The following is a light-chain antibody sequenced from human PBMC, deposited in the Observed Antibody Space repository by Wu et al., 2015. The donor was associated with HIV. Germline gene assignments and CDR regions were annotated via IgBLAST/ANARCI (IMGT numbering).Light chain of an antibody. V-gene: IGKV3-20*01. Sequence: EIVLTQSPGTLSLSPGERATLSCRASQSVSSSYLAWYQQKPGQAPRLLIYGASIRATGIPDRFSGTGSGTDFTLTISRLEPEDFAVYYCQQCDTSLAWTFGQGTKVEIK. J-gene: IGKJ1*01. CDR1: QSVSSSY. CDR3: QQCDTSLAWT. CDR2: GAS.